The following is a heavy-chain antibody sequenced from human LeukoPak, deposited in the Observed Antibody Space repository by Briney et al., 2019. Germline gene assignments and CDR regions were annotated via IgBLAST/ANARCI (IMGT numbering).Heavy chain of an antibody. D-gene: IGHD6-6*01. V-gene: IGHV4-59*01. CDR2: IYYSGST. CDR1: GGSISSYY. CDR3: ARVHLYSSSSWFDP. Sequence: SETLSLTCTVSGGSISSYYWSWIRQPPGKGLEWIGYIYYSGSTNYNPSLKSRVTISVDTSKNQFSLKLSSVTAADTAVYYCARVHLYSSSSWFDPWGQGTLVTVSS. J-gene: IGHJ5*02.